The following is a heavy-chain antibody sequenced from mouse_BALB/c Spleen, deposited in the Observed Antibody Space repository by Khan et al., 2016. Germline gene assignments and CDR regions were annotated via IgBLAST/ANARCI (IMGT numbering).Heavy chain of an antibody. V-gene: IGHV2-2*02. CDR3: ARNPYGSTYFDY. CDR1: GFSLTSYG. CDR2: IWSGGST. D-gene: IGHD1-1*01. J-gene: IGHJ2*01. Sequence: QVQLKQSGPGLVQPSQSLSITCTVSGFSLTSYGVHWVRQSPGKGLEWLGVIWSGGSTDYNAAFISRLSISKDNSKSQVFFKMNSLQANDTDIYYCARNPYGSTYFDYWGHGTTLTVSS.